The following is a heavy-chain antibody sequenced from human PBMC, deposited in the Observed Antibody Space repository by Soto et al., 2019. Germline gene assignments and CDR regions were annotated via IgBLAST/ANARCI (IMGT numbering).Heavy chain of an antibody. J-gene: IGHJ5*02. CDR1: GFTVSSNY. V-gene: IGHV3-53*01. D-gene: IGHD3-3*01. Sequence: GGSLRLSCAASGFTVSSNYMSWVRQAPGKGLEWVSVIYSGGSTYYADSVKGRFTISRDNSKNTLYLQMNSLRAEDTAVYYCAREFWPLNWFDPWGQGTLVTVSS. CDR2: IYSGGST. CDR3: AREFWPLNWFDP.